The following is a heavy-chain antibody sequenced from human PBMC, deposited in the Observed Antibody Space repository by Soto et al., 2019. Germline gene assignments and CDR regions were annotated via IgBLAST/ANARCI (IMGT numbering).Heavy chain of an antibody. CDR2: TYYRSKWYN. D-gene: IGHD3-3*01. J-gene: IGHJ5*02. CDR1: GDSVSSNSAA. CDR3: ARGKRIFRVASIQNNWFDP. V-gene: IGHV6-1*01. Sequence: SQTLSLTCAISGDSVSSNSAAWNWIRQSPSRGLEWLGRTYYRSKWYNDYAVSVKSRITINPDTSKNQFSLQLNSVTPEDTAVYYCARGKRIFRVASIQNNWFDPWGQGTLVTVSS.